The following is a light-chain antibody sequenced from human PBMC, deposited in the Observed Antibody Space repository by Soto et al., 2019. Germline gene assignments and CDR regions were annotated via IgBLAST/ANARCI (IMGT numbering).Light chain of an antibody. J-gene: IGKJ1*01. V-gene: IGKV3-20*01. Sequence: EIVLTQSPGTLSLSPGERATLSCRASESVSNNYLAWYQQKLGQAPRLLIYGASSRATGIPDRFSGSGSGTDFTLTISRLEPEDFAVYYCQQCGSSRTFGQGTKV. CDR1: ESVSNNY. CDR3: QQCGSSRT. CDR2: GAS.